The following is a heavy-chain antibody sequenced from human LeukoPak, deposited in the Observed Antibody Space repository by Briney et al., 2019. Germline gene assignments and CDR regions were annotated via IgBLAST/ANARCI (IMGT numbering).Heavy chain of an antibody. D-gene: IGHD3-9*01. J-gene: IGHJ3*02. CDR2: ISSSSSTI. Sequence: GGSLRLSCAASGFTFSSYSMNWVRQAPGKGLEWVSYISSSSSTIYYADSVKGRFTISRDNAKNSLYLQMNSLRAEDTAVYYCARANLRYFDWPIIWGQGTMVTVSS. CDR3: ARANLRYFDWPII. V-gene: IGHV3-48*04. CDR1: GFTFSSYS.